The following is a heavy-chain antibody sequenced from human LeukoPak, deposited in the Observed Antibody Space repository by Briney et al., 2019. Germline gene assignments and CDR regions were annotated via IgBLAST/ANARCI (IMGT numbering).Heavy chain of an antibody. CDR2: SDYSGTT. J-gene: IGHJ5*02. CDR1: GGSISSGGYY. CDR3: ARDGYYGSGKFDP. Sequence: PSETLSLTCTVSGGSISSGGYYWSWIRQHPGKGLEWIGYSDYSGTTYYNPSLKSRVIISVDTSKNQFSLKLSFVTAADAAVYYCARDGYYGSGKFDPWGQGTLVTVSS. V-gene: IGHV4-31*03. D-gene: IGHD3-10*01.